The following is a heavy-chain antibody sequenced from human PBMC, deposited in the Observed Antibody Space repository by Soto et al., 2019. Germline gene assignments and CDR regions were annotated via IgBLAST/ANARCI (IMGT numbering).Heavy chain of an antibody. D-gene: IGHD3-10*01. V-gene: IGHV3-23*01. J-gene: IGHJ4*02. CDR1: GFTFSSYA. CDR2: ISGSGGST. Sequence: PVGSLRLSCAASGFTFSSYAMSWVRQAPGKGLEWVSAISGSGGSTYYADSVKGRFTISRDNSKNTLYLQMNSLRAEDTTVYYCAKLSKRVLWFGELAYFDYWGQGTLVTVSS. CDR3: AKLSKRVLWFGELAYFDY.